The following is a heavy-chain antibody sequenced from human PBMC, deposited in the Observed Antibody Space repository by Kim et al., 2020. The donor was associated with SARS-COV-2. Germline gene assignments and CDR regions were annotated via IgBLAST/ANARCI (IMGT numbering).Heavy chain of an antibody. D-gene: IGHD3-3*01. CDR3: AKGGVVCRFLECRADYYYGMDV. V-gene: IGHV3-74*01. CDR2: INSDGSST. Sequence: GGSLRLSCAASGFTFSSYWMHWVRQAPGKGLVWVSRINSDGSSTSYADSVKGRFTISRDNAKNTLYLQMNSLRAEDTAVYYCAKGGVVCRFLECRADYYYGMDVWGQGTTVTVSS. CDR1: GFTFSSYW. J-gene: IGHJ6*02.